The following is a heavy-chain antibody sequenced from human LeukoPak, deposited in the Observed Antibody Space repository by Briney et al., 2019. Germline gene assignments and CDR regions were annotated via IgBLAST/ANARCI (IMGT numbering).Heavy chain of an antibody. Sequence: GGSLRLSCAASGFTLSNYWMSWVRQAPGKGLEWVANIKQDGSEKYYVDSVKGRFTISRDNAKNSLFLQMNSLRAEDTAVYYCARRGYYGSSGGGAFDIWGQGTMVTVSS. CDR2: IKQDGSEK. V-gene: IGHV3-7*01. J-gene: IGHJ3*02. CDR3: ARRGYYGSSGGGAFDI. CDR1: GFTLSNYW. D-gene: IGHD3-10*01.